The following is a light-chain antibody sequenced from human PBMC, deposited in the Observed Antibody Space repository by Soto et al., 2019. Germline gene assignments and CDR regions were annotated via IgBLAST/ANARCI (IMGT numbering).Light chain of an antibody. J-gene: IGLJ1*01. CDR1: SSDVGGYHY. V-gene: IGLV2-14*01. Sequence: QSALTQPASVSGSPGQSITISCTGTSSDVGGYHYVSWYQQYPGKAPKVMIYDVSNRPSGVSNRFSGSKSCTTASLTISGLQAEDVADYYCSSYTSSSTYVFGPGTKVTVL. CDR3: SSYTSSSTYV. CDR2: DVS.